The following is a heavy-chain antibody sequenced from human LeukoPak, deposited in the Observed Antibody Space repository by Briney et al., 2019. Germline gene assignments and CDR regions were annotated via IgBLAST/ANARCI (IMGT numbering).Heavy chain of an antibody. V-gene: IGHV3-30*18. CDR1: GFTFSSYG. Sequence: GGSLRLSCAASGFTFSSYGMHWVRQAPGKGLEWVAVISYDGSNKYYADSVKGRFTISRDNSKNTLYLQMNSLRAEDTAVYYCAKDVSQRRDGYNYFDYWGQGTPVTVSS. J-gene: IGHJ4*02. CDR2: ISYDGSNK. CDR3: AKDVSQRRDGYNYFDY. D-gene: IGHD5-24*01.